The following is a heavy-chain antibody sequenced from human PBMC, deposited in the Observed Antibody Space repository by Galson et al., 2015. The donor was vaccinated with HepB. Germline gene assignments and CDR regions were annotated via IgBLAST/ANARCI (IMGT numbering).Heavy chain of an antibody. J-gene: IGHJ4*02. CDR2: INPSGGTT. CDR1: GNTYTSYS. Sequence: SCKASGNTYTSYSIHWVRQAPGQGLGWMGGINPSGGTTTYAQKLQGRITVTTETSTSTVYMELSSLRSEDTAVYFCVRTWGYWGQGTLVTVSS. CDR3: VRTWGY. V-gene: IGHV1-46*04. D-gene: IGHD7-27*01.